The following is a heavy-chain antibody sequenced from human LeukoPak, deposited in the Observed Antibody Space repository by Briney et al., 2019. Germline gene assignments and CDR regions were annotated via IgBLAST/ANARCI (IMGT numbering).Heavy chain of an antibody. CDR1: GFTFSTYA. Sequence: GGSLRLSYSASGFTFSTYAMHWVRQAPGKGLEHVSTINTNGDDTYYADSVKGRFTTSRDNSKRTLYLQMSSLRAEDTAVYYCVKDLRGGGYYTSFDYWGQGTLVTVSS. D-gene: IGHD3-10*01. V-gene: IGHV3-64D*09. J-gene: IGHJ4*02. CDR3: VKDLRGGGYYTSFDY. CDR2: INTNGDDT.